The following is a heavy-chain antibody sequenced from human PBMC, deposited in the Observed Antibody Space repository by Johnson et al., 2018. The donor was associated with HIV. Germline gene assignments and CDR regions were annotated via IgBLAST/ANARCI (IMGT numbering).Heavy chain of an antibody. CDR2: IKQDGSEK. D-gene: IGHD1-14*01. CDR3: ARDPDLDAFDI. J-gene: IGHJ3*02. CDR1: GLTFSDFA. Sequence: MQLVESGGGVVQPGKSLRLSCAASGLTFSDFAMHWVRQAPGKGLEWVANIKQDGSEKYYVDSVRGRFTISRDNAKNSLYLQMNSLRAEDTAVYYCARDPDLDAFDIWGQGTMVTVSS. V-gene: IGHV3-7*03.